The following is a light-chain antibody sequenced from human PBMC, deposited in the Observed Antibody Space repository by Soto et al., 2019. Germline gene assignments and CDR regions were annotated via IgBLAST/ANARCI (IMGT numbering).Light chain of an antibody. CDR1: QSISSY. CDR2: AAS. V-gene: IGKV1-39*01. J-gene: IGKJ1*01. CDR3: QQSYSTPNT. Sequence: DIQMTQSPSSLSVSVGDRVTITCRASQSISSYLNWYQQKPGKAPKLPIYAASSLQSGVPSRFSGSGSGTDFTLTISSLQPEDFATYYCQQSYSTPNTFGQGTKVDIK.